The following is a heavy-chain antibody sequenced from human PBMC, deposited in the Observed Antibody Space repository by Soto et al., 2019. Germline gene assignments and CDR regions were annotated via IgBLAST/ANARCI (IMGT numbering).Heavy chain of an antibody. V-gene: IGHV1-3*01. CDR2: INAGNGNT. Sequence: EASVKVSCKASGYTFTSYAMHWVRQAPGQRLEWMGWINAGNGNTKYSQKFQGRVTITRDTSASTAYMELSSLRSEDTAVYYCARESYYGSGSYFNPGEDYWGQGTLVTVSS. CDR3: ARESYYGSGSYFNPGEDY. CDR1: GYTFTSYA. J-gene: IGHJ4*02. D-gene: IGHD3-10*01.